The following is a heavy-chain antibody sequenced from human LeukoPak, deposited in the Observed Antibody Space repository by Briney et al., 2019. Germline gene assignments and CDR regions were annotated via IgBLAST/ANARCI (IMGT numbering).Heavy chain of an antibody. J-gene: IGHJ4*02. CDR2: IYYSGST. CDR3: ASYSYYYDSSGYFDY. Sequence: PSQTLSLTCAVSGGSISSSSYYWSWIRQPPGKGLEWIGYIYYSGSTNYNPSLKSRVTISVDTSKNQFSLKQSSVTAADTAVYYCASYSYYYDSSGYFDYWGQGTLVTVSS. CDR1: GGSISSSSYY. D-gene: IGHD3-22*01. V-gene: IGHV4-61*01.